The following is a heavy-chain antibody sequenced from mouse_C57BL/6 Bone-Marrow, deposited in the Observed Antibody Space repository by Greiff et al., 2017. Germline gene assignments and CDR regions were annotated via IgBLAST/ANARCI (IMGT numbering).Heavy chain of an antibody. V-gene: IGHV1-4*01. D-gene: IGHD1-1*01. CDR1: GYTFTSYT. CDR2: INPSSGYT. J-gene: IGHJ4*01. Sequence: QVQLQQSGAELASPGASVKMSCKASGYTFTSYTMHWVKQRPGQGLEWIGYINPSSGYTKYNQKFKDKATLTADKSSSPAYMQLRSLTSEDSAVYDCERCASTLVAPNYARDYWGQGTSVTVSS. CDR3: ERCASTLVAPNYARDY.